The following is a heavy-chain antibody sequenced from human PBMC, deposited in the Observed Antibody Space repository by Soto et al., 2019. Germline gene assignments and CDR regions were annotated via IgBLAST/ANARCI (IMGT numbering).Heavy chain of an antibody. D-gene: IGHD5-12*01. CDR1: GYTFSNYY. J-gene: IGHJ4*02. Sequence: QVQLVQSGAEVKKPGASVKVSCKASGYTFSNYYMHWVRQAPGQGLEWMGIINPSGGSTSYGQKFQGRGTMTRDTSTSTVYMERSTLRSEDTAVYYCARDRDGYNGAFDYWGQGTLVTVAS. CDR2: INPSGGST. V-gene: IGHV1-46*03. CDR3: ARDRDGYNGAFDY.